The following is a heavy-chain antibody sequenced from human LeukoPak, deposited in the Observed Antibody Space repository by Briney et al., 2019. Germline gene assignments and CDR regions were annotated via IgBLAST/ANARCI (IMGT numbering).Heavy chain of an antibody. CDR3: AKDPSGYCSGGSCYSAFDI. Sequence: ASVTLSFTATGYTFTIYDINWVRQAPGQGLEWMGWMNPNSGNTGYAQKFQGRVTITRNTSISTAYMELSSLRAEDTAVYYCAKDPSGYCSGGSCYSAFDIWGQGTMVTVSS. CDR1: GYTFTIYD. D-gene: IGHD2-15*01. J-gene: IGHJ3*02. V-gene: IGHV1-8*02. CDR2: MNPNSGNT.